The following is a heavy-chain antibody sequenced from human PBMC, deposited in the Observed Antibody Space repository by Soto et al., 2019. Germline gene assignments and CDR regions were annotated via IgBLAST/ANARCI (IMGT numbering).Heavy chain of an antibody. Sequence: QPGGSLRLSCAASGFTFSSYAMTWVRQAPGKGLEWVSHIGASGGTTYYADSVKGRFTISRDNSKNTLYLQMSSLGAEDTAVYYCAKGYSSSWYVPDYWGQGTQVTVSS. CDR1: GFTFSSYA. V-gene: IGHV3-23*01. J-gene: IGHJ4*02. CDR2: IGASGGTT. D-gene: IGHD6-13*01. CDR3: AKGYSSSWYVPDY.